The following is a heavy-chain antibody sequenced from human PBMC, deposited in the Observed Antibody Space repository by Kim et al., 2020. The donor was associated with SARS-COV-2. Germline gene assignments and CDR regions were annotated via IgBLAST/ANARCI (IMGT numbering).Heavy chain of an antibody. Sequence: ASVKVSCKASGYTFTSYGISWVRQAPGQGLEWMGWISAYNGNTNYAQKLQGRVTMTTDTSTSTAYMELRSLRSDDTAVYYCARDLRGYSYGPHLGMDVWGQGTTVTVSS. D-gene: IGHD5-18*01. CDR2: ISAYNGNT. CDR1: GYTFTSYG. CDR3: ARDLRGYSYGPHLGMDV. J-gene: IGHJ6*02. V-gene: IGHV1-18*01.